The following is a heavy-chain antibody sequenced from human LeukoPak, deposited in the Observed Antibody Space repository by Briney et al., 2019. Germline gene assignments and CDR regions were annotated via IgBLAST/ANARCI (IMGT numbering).Heavy chain of an antibody. J-gene: IGHJ6*03. CDR1: GGSISSDSYY. CDR3: AREGDSYYYYYYMDV. Sequence: SQTLSLTCTVSGGSISSDSYYWSWIRQPAGKGLEWIGRIYTSGSTNYNPSLKSRVTISVDTSKNQFSLKLSSVTAADTAVYYCAREGDSYYYYYYMDVWGKGTTVTVSS. V-gene: IGHV4-61*02. CDR2: IYTSGST. D-gene: IGHD2-21*01.